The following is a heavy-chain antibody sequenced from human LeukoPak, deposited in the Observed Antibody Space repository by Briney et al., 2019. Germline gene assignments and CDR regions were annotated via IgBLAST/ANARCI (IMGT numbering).Heavy chain of an antibody. V-gene: IGHV5-51*01. CDR2: IYPGDSDS. CDR3: ATMSVGITAFDY. D-gene: IGHD3-16*01. Sequence: GESLKISCRGSGYSFTSHWIAWVRQMPGKGLEWMGIIYPGDSDSRYSPSFQGQVTISADKSISTAYLQWSSLKASDTAMYYCATMSVGITAFDYWGQGTLVTVSS. J-gene: IGHJ4*02. CDR1: GYSFTSHW.